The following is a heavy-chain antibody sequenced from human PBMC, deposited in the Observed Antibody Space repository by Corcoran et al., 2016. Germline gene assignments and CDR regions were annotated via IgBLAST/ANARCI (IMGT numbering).Heavy chain of an antibody. D-gene: IGHD4-17*01. CDR1: GYTFTDYY. CDR2: INPNSGGT. V-gene: IGHV1-2*02. Sequence: QVQLVQSGAEVKKPGASVKVSCKASGYTFTDYYIHWVRQAPGQGLEWMGWINPNSGGTNDAQKFQGRVTMTRDTSISTAYMELSRLRSDDTAAYYCARDKRVTTSSLYAFDIWGQGTMVPVSS. J-gene: IGHJ3*02. CDR3: ARDKRVTTSSLYAFDI.